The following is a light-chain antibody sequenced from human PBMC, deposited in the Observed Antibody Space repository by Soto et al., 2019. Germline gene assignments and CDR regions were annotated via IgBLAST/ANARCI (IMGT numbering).Light chain of an antibody. CDR1: STDVGGYTY. Sequence: QSALTQPASVAGSHGQSITISCTGSSTDVGGYTYVSWYQQVPGKPPKLMIYEVSNRPSGVSNRFSGSKSGNTASLTISGHQAEDAADYYCSSYTSGSTLMFGGGTKVTVL. J-gene: IGLJ3*02. CDR3: SSYTSGSTLM. V-gene: IGLV2-14*03. CDR2: EVS.